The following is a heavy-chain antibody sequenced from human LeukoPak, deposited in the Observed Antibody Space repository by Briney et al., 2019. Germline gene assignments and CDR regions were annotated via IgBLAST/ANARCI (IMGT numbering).Heavy chain of an antibody. CDR1: GFTFSGYA. CDR2: ISDNGGRT. D-gene: IGHD3-22*01. J-gene: IGHJ4*02. Sequence: PGGSLRLSCAASGFTFSGYAMSWVRQAPGKGLKWVSTISDNGGRTYYADSVKGRFTISRDNSKNTLFLQMNSLRAEDSAVYYCATDREGDPSAYYLVGGQGTLITVSS. V-gene: IGHV3-23*01. CDR3: ATDREGDPSAYYLV.